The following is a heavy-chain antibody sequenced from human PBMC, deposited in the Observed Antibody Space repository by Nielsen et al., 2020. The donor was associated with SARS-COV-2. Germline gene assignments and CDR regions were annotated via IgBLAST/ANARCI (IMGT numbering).Heavy chain of an antibody. CDR2: ISYDGSNK. D-gene: IGHD3-10*01. J-gene: IGHJ6*02. Sequence: GESLKISCAASGFTFSSYAMHWVRQAPGKGLEWVAVISYDGSNKYYADSVKGRFTISRDNSKNTLYLQMNSLRAEDTAVYYCARDYYYGSGSYYWGQGTTVTVSS. V-gene: IGHV3-30*04. CDR1: GFTFSSYA. CDR3: ARDYYYGSGSYY.